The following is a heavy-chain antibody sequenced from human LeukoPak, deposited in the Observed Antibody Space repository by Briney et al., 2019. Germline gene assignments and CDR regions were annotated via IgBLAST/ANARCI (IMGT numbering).Heavy chain of an antibody. D-gene: IGHD3-22*01. Sequence: GESLKISCKGFGYSFTSYWIAWVRQMPGKGLEWMEIIYPGDSDTRYSPSFQGQVTISADKSINTAYLQWSSLKASDTAMYYCARRYDNTGYYVYWGQGTLVTVSS. J-gene: IGHJ4*02. CDR1: GYSFTSYW. CDR3: ARRYDNTGYYVY. V-gene: IGHV5-51*01. CDR2: IYPGDSDT.